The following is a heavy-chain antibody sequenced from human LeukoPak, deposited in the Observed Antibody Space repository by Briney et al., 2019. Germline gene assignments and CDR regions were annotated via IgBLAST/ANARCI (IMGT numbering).Heavy chain of an antibody. V-gene: IGHV3-23*01. CDR3: ARGGSIHY. Sequence: GGSLRLSCAASGFTFSSYAMSWVRQAPGKGLEWVSSISGSGGSTYHADSVKGRFTISRDNSKNTLNLQINSLRAEDTAVYYCARGGSIHYWGQGTLVTVSS. CDR2: ISGSGGST. CDR1: GFTFSSYA. D-gene: IGHD3-9*01. J-gene: IGHJ4*02.